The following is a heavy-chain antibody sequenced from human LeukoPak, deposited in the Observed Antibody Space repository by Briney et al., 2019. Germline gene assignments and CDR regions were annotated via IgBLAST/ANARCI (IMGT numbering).Heavy chain of an antibody. V-gene: IGHV3-21*01. CDR3: ARERLGATWALGN. D-gene: IGHD1-26*01. CDR1: GFTFSSYS. Sequence: GGSLRLSCAASGFTFSSYSMNWVRQAPGKGLEWVSSISSSSSYIYYADSVKGRFTISRDNAKNSLYLQMNSLRAEDTAVYYCARERLGATWALGNSGQGTLVTVSS. CDR2: ISSSSSYI. J-gene: IGHJ4*02.